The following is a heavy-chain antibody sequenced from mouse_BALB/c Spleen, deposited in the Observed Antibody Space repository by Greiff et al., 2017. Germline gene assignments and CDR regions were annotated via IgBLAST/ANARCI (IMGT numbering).Heavy chain of an antibody. CDR1: GFTFSSYA. V-gene: IGHV5-6-5*01. CDR3: ARGDDYGGFAY. Sequence: EVQRVESGGGLVKPGGSLKLSCAASGFTFSSYAMSWVRQTPEKRLEWVASISSGGSTYYPDSVKGRFTISRDNARNILYLQMSSLRSEDTAMYYCARGDDYGGFAYWGQGTLVTVSA. D-gene: IGHD2-4*01. CDR2: ISSGGST. J-gene: IGHJ3*01.